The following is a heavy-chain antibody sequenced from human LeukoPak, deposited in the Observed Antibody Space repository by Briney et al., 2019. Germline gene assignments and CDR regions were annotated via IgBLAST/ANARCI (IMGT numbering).Heavy chain of an antibody. J-gene: IGHJ6*04. V-gene: IGHV4-34*01. CDR1: GGSFSGYY. CDR3: ARGPHYYGSGSYEYSYYYYYYGMDV. CDR2: INHKGST. D-gene: IGHD3-10*01. Sequence: SETLSLTCAVSGGSFSGYYWTRIRQPPGKGLEWIGEINHKGSTKYNPSPMSRVSTSVDTSKNQFSLKLSSVTAADTAVYYCARGPHYYGSGSYEYSYYYYYYGMDVWGNGTTVTVSS.